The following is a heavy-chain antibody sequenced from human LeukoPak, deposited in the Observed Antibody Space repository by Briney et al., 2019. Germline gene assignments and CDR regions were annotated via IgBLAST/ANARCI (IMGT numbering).Heavy chain of an antibody. V-gene: IGHV4-59*01. D-gene: IGHD5-18*01. CDR3: ARMSGYSYGLWFDP. CDR1: GGSISSYY. J-gene: IGHJ5*02. CDR2: IYYSGST. Sequence: MPSETLSLTCTVSGGSISSYYWSWIRQPPGKGLEWIGYIYYSGSTNYNPSLKSRVTISVDTSKNQFSLKLSSVTAADTAVYYCARMSGYSYGLWFDPWGQGTLVTVSS.